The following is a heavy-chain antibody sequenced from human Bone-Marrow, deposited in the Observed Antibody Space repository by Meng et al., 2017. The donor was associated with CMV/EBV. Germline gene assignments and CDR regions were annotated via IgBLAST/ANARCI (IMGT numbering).Heavy chain of an antibody. J-gene: IGHJ4*02. V-gene: IGHV1-69*05. CDR1: GGTFSTYA. CDR2: IIPIFGTA. CDR3: ASSSSWYGEFDY. D-gene: IGHD6-13*01. Sequence: SVKVSCKASGGTFSTYAISWVRQAPGQGLEWMGGIIPIFGTANYVQKFQGRVTITTDEPTNTAYIELSILRSEDRAGYYGASSSSWYGEFDYWGQGTLVTVSS.